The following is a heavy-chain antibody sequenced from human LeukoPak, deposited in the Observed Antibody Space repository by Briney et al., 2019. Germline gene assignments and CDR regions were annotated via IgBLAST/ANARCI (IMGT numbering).Heavy chain of an antibody. D-gene: IGHD2-8*01. Sequence: PGGSLRLSCAASGFTFSSYGMHWVRQAPGKGLEWVAVIWYDGSNKYYADSVKGRFTISRDNSKNTLYLQMNSLRDEDTAVYYCARENRDCTNGVCYMGFDYWGQGTLVTVSS. V-gene: IGHV3-33*01. CDR2: IWYDGSNK. CDR1: GFTFSSYG. J-gene: IGHJ4*02. CDR3: ARENRDCTNGVCYMGFDY.